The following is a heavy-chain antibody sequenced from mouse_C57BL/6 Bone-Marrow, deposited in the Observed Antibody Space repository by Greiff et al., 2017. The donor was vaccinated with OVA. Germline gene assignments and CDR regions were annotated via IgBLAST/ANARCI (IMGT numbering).Heavy chain of an antibody. V-gene: IGHV1-31*01. CDR1: GYSFTGYY. J-gene: IGHJ2*01. Sequence: EVQLQQSGPELVKPGASVKISCKASGYSFTGYYMHWVKQSHGNILDWIGYIYPYNGVSSYNQNFKGKATLTVAKSSSTAYMELRSLTSVDSVVYYCARYYYYGSSDDYVEYWGQGTTLTVSS. D-gene: IGHD1-1*01. CDR3: ARYYYYGSSDDYVEY. CDR2: IYPYNGVS.